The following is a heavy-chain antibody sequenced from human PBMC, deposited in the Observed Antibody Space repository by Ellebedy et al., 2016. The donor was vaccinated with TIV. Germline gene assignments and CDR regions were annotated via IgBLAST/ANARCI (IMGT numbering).Heavy chain of an antibody. CDR2: IYYSGST. CDR1: GGSISSGGYY. Sequence: SETLSLTXTVSGGSISSGGYYWSWIRQHPGKGLEWIGYIYYSGSTYYNPSLKSRVTMSVDTSKNQFSLKLSSVTAADTAVYYCARSADNNGDYGDYEDPNWFDYWGQGTLVTVSS. D-gene: IGHD4-17*01. V-gene: IGHV4-31*03. J-gene: IGHJ4*02. CDR3: ARSADNNGDYGDYEDPNWFDY.